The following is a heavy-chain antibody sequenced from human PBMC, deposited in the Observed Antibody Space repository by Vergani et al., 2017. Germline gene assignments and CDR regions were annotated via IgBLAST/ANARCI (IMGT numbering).Heavy chain of an antibody. CDR1: GFTFDDYT. CDR3: AKDRAYCGGDCHDAFDI. Sequence: EVQLVESGGVVVQPGGSLRLSCAASGFTFDDYTMHWVRQAPGKGLEWVSLIRWDGGSTYYADSVKGRFTISRDNSKNSLYLQMNSLRTEDTALYYCAKDRAYCGGDCHDAFDIWGQGTMVTVSS. D-gene: IGHD2-21*02. J-gene: IGHJ3*02. CDR2: IRWDGGST. V-gene: IGHV3-43*01.